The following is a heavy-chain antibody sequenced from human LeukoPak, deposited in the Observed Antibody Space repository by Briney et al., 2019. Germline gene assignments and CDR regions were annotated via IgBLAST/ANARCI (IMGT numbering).Heavy chain of an antibody. D-gene: IGHD4-11*01. CDR1: GGSISSYY. J-gene: IGHJ6*02. CDR3: ARALTTVTTFHYFYYGMDV. V-gene: IGHV4-4*07. CDR2: IYTSGST. Sequence: SETLSLTCTVSGGSISSYYWSWIRQPAGKGLEWIGRIYTSGSTNYNPSLKSRVTISVDTSKNQFSLKLSSVTAADTAVYFCARALTTVTTFHYFYYGMDVWGQGTTVTVSS.